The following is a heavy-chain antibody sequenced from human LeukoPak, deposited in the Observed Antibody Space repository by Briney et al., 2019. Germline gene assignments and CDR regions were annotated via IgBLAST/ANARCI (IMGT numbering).Heavy chain of an antibody. D-gene: IGHD3-22*01. CDR3: AKDAYYDSSGYWPPPGFDP. CDR2: ISYDGSNK. V-gene: IGHV3-30*04. J-gene: IGHJ5*02. Sequence: GGSLRLSCAASGFTFSSYAMHWVRQAPGKGLEWVAVISYDGSNKYYADSVKGRFTISRDNSKNTLYLQMNSLRAEDTAVYYCAKDAYYDSSGYWPPPGFDPWGQGTLVTVSS. CDR1: GFTFSSYA.